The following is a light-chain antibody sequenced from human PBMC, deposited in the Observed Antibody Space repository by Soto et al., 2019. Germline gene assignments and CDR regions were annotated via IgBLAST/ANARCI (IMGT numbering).Light chain of an antibody. Sequence: EIVLTQSPATLSLSPGERATLACRASQSVSSYLAWYQQKPGQAPRLRIYDASNRATGIPARFSGSGSGTDFTLTISILEPEDFAVYYCQQRSNFGQGTRLEIK. CDR2: DAS. CDR1: QSVSSY. V-gene: IGKV3-11*01. CDR3: QQRSN. J-gene: IGKJ5*01.